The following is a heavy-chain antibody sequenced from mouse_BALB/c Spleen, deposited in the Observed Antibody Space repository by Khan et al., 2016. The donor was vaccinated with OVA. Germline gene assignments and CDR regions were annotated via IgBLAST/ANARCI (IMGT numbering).Heavy chain of an antibody. CDR2: ISYSGRT. J-gene: IGHJ3*01. V-gene: IGHV3-2*02. D-gene: IGHD3-3*01. Sequence: EVKLEESGPGLVKPSQSLSLTCTVTGYSITSDYAWNWIRQSPGNKREWMGYISYSGRTSYTPSLKSRISITPDTSKNPSFLQLNSVTTEDTATYYCAGGRAYWGQGTLVTVSA. CDR3: AGGRAY. CDR1: GYSITSDYA.